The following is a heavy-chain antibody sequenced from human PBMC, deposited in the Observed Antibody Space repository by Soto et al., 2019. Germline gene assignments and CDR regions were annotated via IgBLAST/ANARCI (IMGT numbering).Heavy chain of an antibody. CDR3: AGPSSSWYAGGGTYAEDSYYFDY. D-gene: IGHD6-13*01. CDR2: IIPIFGTA. CDR1: GGTFSSYA. J-gene: IGHJ4*02. V-gene: IGHV1-69*06. Sequence: GASVKVSCKASGGTFSSYAISWVRQAPGQGLEWMGGIIPIFGTANYAQKFQGRVTFAADKSTSTAYMELSSLRSEDTAVYYCAGPSSSWYAGGGTYAEDSYYFDYWGQGTLVTVSS.